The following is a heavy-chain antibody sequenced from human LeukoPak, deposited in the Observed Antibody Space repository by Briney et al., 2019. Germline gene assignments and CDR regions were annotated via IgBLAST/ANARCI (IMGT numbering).Heavy chain of an antibody. CDR2: ISYDGSNK. D-gene: IGHD3-9*01. CDR3: AREYLSNEFLTGYYYYGMDV. V-gene: IGHV3-30-3*01. J-gene: IGHJ6*02. CDR1: GFTFSSYA. Sequence: GGSLRLSCAPSGFTFSSYAMHWVRQAPGKGLEWVAVISYDGSNKSSADSVKGRFTISRDNPRNSLYLQMNSLRAEDTAVYYCAREYLSNEFLTGYYYYGMDVWGQGTTVTVSS.